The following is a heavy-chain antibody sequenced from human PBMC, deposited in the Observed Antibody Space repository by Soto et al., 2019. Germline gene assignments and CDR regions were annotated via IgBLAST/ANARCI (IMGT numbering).Heavy chain of an antibody. CDR3: EKVPATKQNDY. Sequence: PWGTLRLSCAASGVTFSSYGIYWGCQAPGKGLELVAVRSDDGSSKYYADSVNGRFTISRDNSKNTLYLLMISLRAEETAVYYCEKVPATKQNDYWGQGTLVTVSS. V-gene: IGHV3-30*18. D-gene: IGHD4-4*01. J-gene: IGHJ4*02. CDR2: RSDDGSSK. CDR1: GVTFSSYG.